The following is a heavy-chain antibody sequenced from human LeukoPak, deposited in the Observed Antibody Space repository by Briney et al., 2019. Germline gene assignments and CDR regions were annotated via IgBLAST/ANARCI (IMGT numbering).Heavy chain of an antibody. D-gene: IGHD3-22*01. CDR3: ARDRGYYDSSGFNDAFDI. CDR1: GYTFTSYY. J-gene: IGHJ3*02. Sequence: ASVKVSCKASGYTFTSYYMHWVRQAPGQGLEWMGIINPSGGSTSYAQKFQGRVTMTRDMSTSTVYMELSSLRSEDTAVYYCARDRGYYDSSGFNDAFDIWGQGTMVTVSS. V-gene: IGHV1-46*01. CDR2: INPSGGST.